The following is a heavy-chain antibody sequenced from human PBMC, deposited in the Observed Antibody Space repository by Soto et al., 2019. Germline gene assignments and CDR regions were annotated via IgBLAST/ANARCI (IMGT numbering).Heavy chain of an antibody. J-gene: IGHJ4*02. CDR2: ISNSGSNI. CDR1: GFTFSSHS. D-gene: IGHD4-17*01. Sequence: EVQLVESGGGLVQPGGSLRLSCAASGFTFSSHSMNWVRQAPGKGLEWVSYISNSGSNIYYADSVKGRFTISRDNAKNSLYLQMNSLRDEDTAVYYCARDTYSSTTETIFDYWGQGTLVTISS. V-gene: IGHV3-48*02. CDR3: ARDTYSSTTETIFDY.